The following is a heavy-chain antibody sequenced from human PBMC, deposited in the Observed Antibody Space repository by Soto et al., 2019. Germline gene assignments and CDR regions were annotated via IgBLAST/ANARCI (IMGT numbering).Heavy chain of an antibody. V-gene: IGHV3-48*03. Sequence: GGSLRLSCASSGFTFSSSEMNCFRQAPGKGLEWVSYISSSGNTIYYADSVKGRFTISRDNAKNSLYLQMNTLRAGDTAVYYCASRRDYYYGFDVWGQGTTVTVSS. J-gene: IGHJ6*02. CDR3: ASRRDYYYGFDV. CDR2: ISSSGNTI. CDR1: GFTFSSSE.